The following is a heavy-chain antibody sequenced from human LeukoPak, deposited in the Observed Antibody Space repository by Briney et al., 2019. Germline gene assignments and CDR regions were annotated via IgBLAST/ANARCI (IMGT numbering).Heavy chain of an antibody. CDR2: IWYDGSNK. CDR3: ARAPTMVRGVIITVGAFDI. Sequence: GGSLRLSCAASGFTFSSYGMHWVRQAPGKGLEWVAVIWYDGSNKYYADSVKGRFTISRDNSKNTLYLQMNSLRAEDTAVYYCARAPTMVRGVIITVGAFDIWGQGTMVTVSS. D-gene: IGHD3-10*01. CDR1: GFTFSSYG. V-gene: IGHV3-33*01. J-gene: IGHJ3*02.